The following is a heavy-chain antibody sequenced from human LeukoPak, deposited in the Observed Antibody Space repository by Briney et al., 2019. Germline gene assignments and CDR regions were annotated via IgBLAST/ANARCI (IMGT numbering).Heavy chain of an antibody. Sequence: GGSLRLSCAASGFTFSSYWMSWVRQAPGKGLEWVANIKQDGSEKYYVDSVKGRFTISRDNAKNSLYLQMNSLRAEDTAVYYCARATHNCNGGSCYHYYYYYGMDVWGQGTTVTVSS. J-gene: IGHJ6*02. CDR3: ARATHNCNGGSCYHYYYYYGMDV. CDR2: IKQDGSEK. CDR1: GFTFSSYW. V-gene: IGHV3-7*03. D-gene: IGHD2-15*01.